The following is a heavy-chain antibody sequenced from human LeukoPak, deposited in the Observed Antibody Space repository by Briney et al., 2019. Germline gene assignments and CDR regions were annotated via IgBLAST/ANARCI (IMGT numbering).Heavy chain of an antibody. Sequence: SETLSLTCTVSGGSISSSSYYWGWIRQPPGKGLEWIGSIYYSGSTYYNPSLKSRVTISVDTSKNQFSLKLSSVTAADTAVYYCARAPPYDYVWGSYRYTLPRPYYFDYWGQGTLVTVSS. J-gene: IGHJ4*02. CDR3: ARAPPYDYVWGSYRYTLPRPYYFDY. CDR2: IYYSGST. D-gene: IGHD3-16*02. V-gene: IGHV4-39*07. CDR1: GGSISSSSYY.